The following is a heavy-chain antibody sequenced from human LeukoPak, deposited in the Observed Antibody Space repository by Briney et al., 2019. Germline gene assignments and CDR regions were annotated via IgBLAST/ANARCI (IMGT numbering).Heavy chain of an antibody. CDR3: ATAPRFYYDSSGYYTP. J-gene: IGHJ5*02. CDR1: GGTFSSYA. Sequence: ASVKVSCKASGGTFSSYAISWVRQAPGQGLEWMGWINPNSGGTNYAQKFQGRVTMTRDTSISTAYMELSRLRSDDTAVYYCATAPRFYYDSSGYYTPWGQGTLVTVSS. CDR2: INPNSGGT. D-gene: IGHD3-22*01. V-gene: IGHV1-2*02.